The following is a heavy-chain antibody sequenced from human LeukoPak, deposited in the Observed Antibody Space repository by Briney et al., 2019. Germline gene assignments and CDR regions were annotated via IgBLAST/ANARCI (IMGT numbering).Heavy chain of an antibody. Sequence: SETLSLTCTVSGGSISSYYWSWIRQPPGKGLEWIGYIYYSGSTNYNPSLKSRVTISVDPSKNQFSLKLSSVTAADTAVYYCARDRLGIAVEFDYWGQGTLVTVSS. D-gene: IGHD6-19*01. J-gene: IGHJ4*02. CDR2: IYYSGST. CDR1: GGSISSYY. V-gene: IGHV4-59*01. CDR3: ARDRLGIAVEFDY.